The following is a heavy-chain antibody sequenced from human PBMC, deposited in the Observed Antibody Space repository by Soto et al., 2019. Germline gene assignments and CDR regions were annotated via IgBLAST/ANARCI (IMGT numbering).Heavy chain of an antibody. J-gene: IGHJ6*02. CDR1: GGTFSSYA. CDR2: IIPIFGTA. Sequence: QVQLVQSGAGVKKPGSSVKVSCKASGGTFSSYAISWVRQAPGQGLEWMGGIIPIFGTANYAQKFQGRVTITADESTSTAYMELSSLRSEDTAVYYCARGSVFGVVIRAYYYYYGMDVWGQGTTVTVSS. CDR3: ARGSVFGVVIRAYYYYYGMDV. D-gene: IGHD3-3*01. V-gene: IGHV1-69*01.